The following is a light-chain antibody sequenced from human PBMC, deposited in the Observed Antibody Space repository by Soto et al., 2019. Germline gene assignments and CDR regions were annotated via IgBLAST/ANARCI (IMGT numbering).Light chain of an antibody. CDR1: SSDVGGYNY. Sequence: SVLTQPASVSGSPGQSITISCTGTSSDVGGYNYVSWYQQQAGKAPKLIIHEVSNRPSGVSNRFSGSKSGNTASLTISGLQAEDEADYYCDSYTSSRAYVFGIGTKV. CDR2: EVS. J-gene: IGLJ1*01. CDR3: DSYTSSRAYV. V-gene: IGLV2-14*01.